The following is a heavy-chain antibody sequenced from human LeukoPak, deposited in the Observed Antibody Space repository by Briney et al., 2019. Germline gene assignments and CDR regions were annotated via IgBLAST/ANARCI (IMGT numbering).Heavy chain of an antibody. CDR1: RFAFSTYW. Sequence: GGSLRLSCAASRFAFSTYWMSWVRQAPGKGLEWVANIKEDGSEKYYVDSVKGRFTIYRDNARNSLYLQMNRLRAEDTAVYYCARDSPGSSRFYHYYGLDVWGQGTTVIVSS. J-gene: IGHJ6*02. CDR2: IKEDGSEK. V-gene: IGHV3-7*05. D-gene: IGHD6-6*01. CDR3: ARDSPGSSRFYHYYGLDV.